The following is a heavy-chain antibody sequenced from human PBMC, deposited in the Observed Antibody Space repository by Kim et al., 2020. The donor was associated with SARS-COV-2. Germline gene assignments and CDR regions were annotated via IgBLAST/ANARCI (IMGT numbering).Heavy chain of an antibody. CDR2: IYYSGST. D-gene: IGHD6-19*01. V-gene: IGHV4-39*07. Sequence: SETLSLTCTVSGGSISSSSYYWGWIRQPPGKGLEWIGSIYYSGSTYYNPSLKSRVTISVDTSKNQFSLKLSSVTAADTAVYYCARVGAVAGTLGYWGQGTLVTVSS. CDR1: GGSISSSSYY. J-gene: IGHJ4*02. CDR3: ARVGAVAGTLGY.